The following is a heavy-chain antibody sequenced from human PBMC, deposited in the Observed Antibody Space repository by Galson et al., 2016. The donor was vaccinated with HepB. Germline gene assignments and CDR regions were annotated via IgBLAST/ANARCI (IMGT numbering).Heavy chain of an antibody. CDR2: FHPEEGDS. CDR3: ATSRSSWFEIFDF. J-gene: IGHJ3*01. CDR1: GSTLSVVS. Sequence: SVKVSCKVSGSTLSVVSIHWVRQAPGKGLEWMGGFHPEEGDSVYAQKFQGRLTTTEDTFTDTAYMELRSLTFEDSAMYYCATSRSSWFEIFDFWGQGTILTVSS. D-gene: IGHD6-13*01. V-gene: IGHV1-24*01.